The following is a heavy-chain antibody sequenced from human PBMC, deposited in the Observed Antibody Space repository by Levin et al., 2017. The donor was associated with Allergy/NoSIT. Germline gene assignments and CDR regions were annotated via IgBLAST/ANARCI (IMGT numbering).Heavy chain of an antibody. J-gene: IGHJ4*02. CDR2: VFYSGST. CDR3: ARLYGSGSFDY. V-gene: IGHV4-59*08. D-gene: IGHD3-10*01. Sequence: PSETLSLTCTVSGGSISSYYWSWIRQPPGKGLEWLAYVFYSGSTNYNPSLKSRVTTSVDTSKSQFSLRLSSVTAADTAVYYCARLYGSGSFDYWGQGTLVTVSS. CDR1: GGSISSYY.